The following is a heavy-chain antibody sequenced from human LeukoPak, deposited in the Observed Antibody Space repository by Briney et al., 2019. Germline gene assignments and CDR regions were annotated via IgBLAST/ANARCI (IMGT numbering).Heavy chain of an antibody. D-gene: IGHD3-22*01. CDR1: GYSFTSYW. CDR3: ARRIDSNGIPIRGYYYYYMDV. Sequence: GESLKISCKGSGYSFTSYWIGWVRQMPGKGLEWMGIIYPGDSDTRYSPSFQGQVTISADKSISTAYLQWSSLKASDTAMYYCARRIDSNGIPIRGYYYYYMDVWGKGTTVTVSS. V-gene: IGHV5-51*01. J-gene: IGHJ6*03. CDR2: IYPGDSDT.